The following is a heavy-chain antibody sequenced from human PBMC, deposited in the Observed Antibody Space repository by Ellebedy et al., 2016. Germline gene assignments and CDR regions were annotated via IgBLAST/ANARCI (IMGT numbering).Heavy chain of an antibody. CDR3: ASGVAAHFQH. J-gene: IGHJ1*01. CDR2: IIPILGIA. CDR1: GGTFSSYA. D-gene: IGHD3-3*01. V-gene: IGHV1-69*04. Sequence: SVKVSXXASGGTFSSYAISWVRQAPGQGLEWMGRIIPILGIANYAQKFQGRVTITADKSTSTAYMELSSLRSEDTAVYYCASGVAAHFQHWGQGTLVTVSS.